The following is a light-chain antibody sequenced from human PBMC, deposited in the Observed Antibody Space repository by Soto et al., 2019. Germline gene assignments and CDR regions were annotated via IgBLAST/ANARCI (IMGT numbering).Light chain of an antibody. Sequence: EIVMTQSPATLSVSPWETATLSCRPSQSVSLNLAWYQQKPGQAPGLLIYGASSRATGIPARFSGSGSGTEFTLTISSLQSEDSAVYFCQQYNNWPRTFGQGTKVDIK. V-gene: IGKV3-15*01. CDR2: GAS. J-gene: IGKJ1*01. CDR3: QQYNNWPRT. CDR1: QSVSLN.